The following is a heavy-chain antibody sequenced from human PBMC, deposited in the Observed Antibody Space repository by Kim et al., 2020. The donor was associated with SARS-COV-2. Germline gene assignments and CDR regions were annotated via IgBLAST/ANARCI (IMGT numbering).Heavy chain of an antibody. J-gene: IGHJ4*02. Sequence: SETLSLTCAVYGGSFSGYYWSWIRQPPGKGLEWIGEINHSGSTNYNPSLKSRVTISVDTSKNQFSLKLSSVTAADTAVYYCARGYYYDSSGYLFDYWGQG. D-gene: IGHD3-22*01. CDR2: INHSGST. CDR3: ARGYYYDSSGYLFDY. CDR1: GGSFSGYY. V-gene: IGHV4-34*01.